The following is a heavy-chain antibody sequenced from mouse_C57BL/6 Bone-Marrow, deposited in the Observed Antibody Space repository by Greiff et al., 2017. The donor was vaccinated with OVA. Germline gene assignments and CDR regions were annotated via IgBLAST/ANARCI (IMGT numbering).Heavy chain of an antibody. CDR2: INPNNGGT. D-gene: IGHD1-1*01. CDR3: ANDYYGSSYEAMDY. J-gene: IGHJ4*01. V-gene: IGHV1-26*01. CDR1: GYTFTDYY. Sequence: VQLQQSGPELVKPGASVKISCKASGYTFTDYYMNWVKQSHGKSLEWIGDINPNNGGTSYNQKFKGKATLTVDKSSSTAYMELRSLTSEDSAVYYCANDYYGSSYEAMDYWGQGTSVTVSS.